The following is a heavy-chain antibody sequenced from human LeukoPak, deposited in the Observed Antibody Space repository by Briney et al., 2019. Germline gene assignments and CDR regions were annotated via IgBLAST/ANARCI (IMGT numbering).Heavy chain of an antibody. D-gene: IGHD3-10*01. Sequence: GGSLRLSCAASGFTFSSFGMHWVRQAPGKGLEWVAVISYDGSDKYYADSVKGRFTISRDNSKNTLYLQMNSLRAEDTAVYYCAKAISSVFLGDWGQGILVTVSS. CDR3: AKAISSVFLGD. V-gene: IGHV3-30*18. J-gene: IGHJ4*02. CDR2: ISYDGSDK. CDR1: GFTFSSFG.